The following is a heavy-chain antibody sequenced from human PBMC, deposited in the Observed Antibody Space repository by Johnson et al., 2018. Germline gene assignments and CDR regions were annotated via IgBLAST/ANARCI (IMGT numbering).Heavy chain of an antibody. J-gene: IGHJ6*02. CDR1: GFTFSNAW. Sequence: VQLVQSGGGLVKPGGSLRLSCAASGFTFSNAWMSWVRQAPGKGLEWVGRIKSKTDGGTTDYAAPGKGRFTISRDDSKNTLYLKMNSLKTEDPAVYYCTEGGPRGYYGMDVWGQGTTVTVSS. D-gene: IGHD3-16*01. CDR3: TEGGPRGYYGMDV. CDR2: IKSKTDGGTT. V-gene: IGHV3-15*01.